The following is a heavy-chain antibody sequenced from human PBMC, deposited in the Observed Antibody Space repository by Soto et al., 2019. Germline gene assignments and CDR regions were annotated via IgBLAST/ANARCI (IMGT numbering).Heavy chain of an antibody. CDR3: ARDRPLISSAWYYFDY. CDR1: GGSISSYY. CDR2: ISFSGNT. V-gene: IGHV4-59*01. J-gene: IGHJ4*02. D-gene: IGHD6-19*01. Sequence: QVQLQESGPGLVKPSETLSLTCTVSGGSISSYYWTWIWQPPGKGLEWIGYISFSGNTNYNPSLKSRVAISVDTSKNQFSLKLRSVTAADTAVYYCARDRPLISSAWYYFDYWGQGTLVTVSS.